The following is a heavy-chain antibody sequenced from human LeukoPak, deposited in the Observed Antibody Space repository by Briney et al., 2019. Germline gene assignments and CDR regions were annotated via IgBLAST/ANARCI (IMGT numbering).Heavy chain of an antibody. Sequence: AGSLPLSCAASGFTFSSYTMNWVRQAPGKGLEWVSLIYSGSNTHYADSVKGRFTISRDNSKNTLYLQMNSLRAEDTAVYYCARDPTGYGMDVWGQGTTVS. D-gene: IGHD4-17*01. CDR2: IYSGSNT. J-gene: IGHJ6*02. V-gene: IGHV3-66*01. CDR1: GFTFSSYT. CDR3: ARDPTGYGMDV.